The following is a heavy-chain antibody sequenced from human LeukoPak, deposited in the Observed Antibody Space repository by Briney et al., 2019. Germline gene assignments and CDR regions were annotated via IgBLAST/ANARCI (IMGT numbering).Heavy chain of an antibody. CDR1: GGSISSYY. D-gene: IGHD3-9*01. V-gene: IGHV4-59*01. J-gene: IGHJ6*02. Sequence: PSETLSLTCTVSGGSISSYYWSWIRQPPGKELEWIGYIYYSGSTNYNPSLKSRVTISVDTSKNQFSLKLSSVTAADTAVYYCARGGYYDILTGYHPFVWGQGTTVTVSS. CDR2: IYYSGST. CDR3: ARGGYYDILTGYHPFV.